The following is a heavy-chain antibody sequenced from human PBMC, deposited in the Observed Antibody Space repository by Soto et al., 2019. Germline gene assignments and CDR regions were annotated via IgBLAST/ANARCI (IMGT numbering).Heavy chain of an antibody. CDR3: ARGADSSGYSRSNYYYYGMDV. J-gene: IGHJ6*02. V-gene: IGHV3-30*03. D-gene: IGHD3-22*01. CDR1: GFTFSSYG. CDR2: ISYDGSNK. Sequence: GGSLRLSCAASGFTFSSYGMHWVRQAPGKGLEWVAVISYDGSNKYYADSVKGRFTISRDTSKNTLFLQMNNLRAEDTAVYYCARGADSSGYSRSNYYYYGMDVWGQGTTVTVSS.